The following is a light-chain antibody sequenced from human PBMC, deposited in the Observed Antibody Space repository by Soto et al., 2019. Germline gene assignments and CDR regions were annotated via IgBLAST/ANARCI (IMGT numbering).Light chain of an antibody. J-gene: IGLJ1*01. CDR3: QVWDISSDQHL. CDR2: DDS. Sequence: SYELTQPPSVSVAPGQTARITCGGNNIGSKSVHWYQQRPGQAPVLVLYDDSNRPSGIPERFSGSNSGSTATLTISSVEAGDEADYFCQVWDISSDQHLFGTGTKVTVL. V-gene: IGLV3-21*02. CDR1: NIGSKS.